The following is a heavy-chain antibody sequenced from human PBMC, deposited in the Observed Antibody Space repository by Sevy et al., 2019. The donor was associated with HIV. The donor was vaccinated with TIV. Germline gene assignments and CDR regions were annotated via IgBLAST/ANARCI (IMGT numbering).Heavy chain of an antibody. CDR2: ISGSGGST. D-gene: IGHD6-19*01. Sequence: GESLKISCAASGFTFSSYAMSWVRQAPRKGLEWVSTISGSGGSTYDADSVKGRFTISRDNSKNTLCLQMNSLRAEDTAVYYCAKYRAYTSGWDWGQGTLVTVSS. CDR1: GFTFSSYA. J-gene: IGHJ4*02. V-gene: IGHV3-23*01. CDR3: AKYRAYTSGWD.